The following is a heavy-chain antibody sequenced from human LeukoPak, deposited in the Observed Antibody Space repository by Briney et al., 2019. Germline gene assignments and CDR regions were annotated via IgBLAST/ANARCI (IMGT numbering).Heavy chain of an antibody. Sequence: GGSLRLSCAPSGFTFSSLAMSWVRQAPDKGLEWVSTISGSGGGTYYADSVKGRFTISRDDSKNTLYLQMNSLRADDTTVYYCAKDLGRYRNIFFDYWGQGNLVTVSS. V-gene: IGHV3-23*01. D-gene: IGHD1-26*01. CDR2: ISGSGGGT. CDR3: AKDLGRYRNIFFDY. J-gene: IGHJ4*02. CDR1: GFTFSSLA.